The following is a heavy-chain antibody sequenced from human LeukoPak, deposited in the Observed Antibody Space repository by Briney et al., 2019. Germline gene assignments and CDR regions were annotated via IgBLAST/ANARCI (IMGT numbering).Heavy chain of an antibody. CDR2: IYYSGST. CDR3: ARVPIGELFDY. D-gene: IGHD3-10*01. J-gene: IGHJ4*02. V-gene: IGHV4-59*01. Sequence: SETLSLTCTVSGGSISSYYWSWIGQPPGKGLEWIGYIYYSGSTNYNPSLKSRVTISVDTSKNQFSLKLSSVTAADTAVYYCARVPIGELFDYWGQGTLVTVSS. CDR1: GGSISSYY.